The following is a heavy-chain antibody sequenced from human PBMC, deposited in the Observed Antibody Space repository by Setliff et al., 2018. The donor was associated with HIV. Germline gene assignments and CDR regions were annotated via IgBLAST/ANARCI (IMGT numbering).Heavy chain of an antibody. CDR1: GGTFNSYG. D-gene: IGHD3-10*01. V-gene: IGHV1-69*13. Sequence: SVKVSCKASGGTFNSYGITWVRQAPGQGLEWMGGIIPIFDTANYAPKFQGRVTITADESTSTAFMELNSLRSEDTAVYYCARDHGGTMVRGLIRYYYYYYMDVWG. J-gene: IGHJ6*03. CDR2: IIPIFDTA. CDR3: ARDHGGTMVRGLIRYYYYYYMDV.